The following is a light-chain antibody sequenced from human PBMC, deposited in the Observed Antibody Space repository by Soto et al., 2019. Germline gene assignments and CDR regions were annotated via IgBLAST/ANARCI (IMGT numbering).Light chain of an antibody. V-gene: IGKV3-11*01. J-gene: IGKJ3*01. Sequence: EIVLTQSPATLSLSPGERATLSCRASQSVSSYLAWLQQKPGQAPRLLIYDAPNRATGIPARFSVSGSGTDFTLTISSLEPEDFAVYYCQQRSNWPPLFGPGTKVDIK. CDR2: DAP. CDR3: QQRSNWPPL. CDR1: QSVSSY.